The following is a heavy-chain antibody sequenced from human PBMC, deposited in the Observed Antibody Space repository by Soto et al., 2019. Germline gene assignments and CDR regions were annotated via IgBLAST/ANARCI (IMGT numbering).Heavy chain of an antibody. V-gene: IGHV3-74*01. CDR2: INMDGTTI. Sequence: PGGSLRLSCTPSGFSFSTYWMHWVRQAPGEGLAWVSRINMDGTTINYADSVKGRFTISRDNAKSTLYLQMNSLRDDDTAVYYCARAGSYRFDYWGLGTLVTVS. CDR3: ARAGSYRFDY. CDR1: GFSFSTYW. D-gene: IGHD3-16*02. J-gene: IGHJ4*02.